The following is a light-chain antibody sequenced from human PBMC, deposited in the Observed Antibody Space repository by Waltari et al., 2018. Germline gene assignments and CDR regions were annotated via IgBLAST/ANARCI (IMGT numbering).Light chain of an antibody. CDR2: GAS. CDR1: QSIANN. CDR3: QQYSTWPRVT. Sequence: EIVMTQYPATLSVSPGERASLSCRASQSIANNLAWYQQKPGQPLRLLIYGASNRATDIPSRFSASASGRDFTLTISSLQSEDFVVYYCQQYSTWPRVTFGGGTKVEIK. V-gene: IGKV3-15*01. J-gene: IGKJ4*01.